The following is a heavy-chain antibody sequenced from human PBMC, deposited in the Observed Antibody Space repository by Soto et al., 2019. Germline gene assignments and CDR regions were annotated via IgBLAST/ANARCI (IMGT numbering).Heavy chain of an antibody. J-gene: IGHJ1*01. D-gene: IGHD6-19*01. CDR2: ISAYNGNT. CDR3: ARDGRFEQWLL. Sequence: QVQLVQSGAEVKKPGASVKVSCKASGYTFTSYGISWVRQAPGQGLEWMGWISAYNGNTNYAQKLEGRVTITTDTPPSTVYMELSRLLPDDAPVYFFARDGRFEQWLLWGQGTVVRVSS. CDR1: GYTFTSYG. V-gene: IGHV1-18*01.